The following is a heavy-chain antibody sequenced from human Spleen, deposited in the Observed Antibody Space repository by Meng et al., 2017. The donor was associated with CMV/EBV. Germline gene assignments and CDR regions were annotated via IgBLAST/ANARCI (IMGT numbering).Heavy chain of an antibody. CDR2: MNPNSGDT. J-gene: IGHJ6*02. Sequence: ASVKVSCKASGYTFTSYDINWVRQAPGQGLEWMGWMNPNSGDTDYAKKFQGRVTMTRDTSINTAYMELTSLRSEDTAIYYCARVDSGYDYYGMDVWGQGTTVTVSS. D-gene: IGHD1-26*01. CDR3: ARVDSGYDYYGMDV. V-gene: IGHV1-8*01. CDR1: GYTFTSYD.